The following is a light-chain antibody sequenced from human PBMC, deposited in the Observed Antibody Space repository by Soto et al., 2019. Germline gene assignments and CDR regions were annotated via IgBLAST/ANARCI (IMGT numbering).Light chain of an antibody. Sequence: QCVLTQPPSVSAAPGQKVTISCSGSSYNIGGNSVSWYQQLPGTAAKLLIFDDNKRPSGIPDRFSGSKSGTSATLGITGFQTGDEADYYCGSWDSSLSAYVFGTGTKVTVL. CDR1: SYNIGGNS. CDR3: GSWDSSLSAYV. J-gene: IGLJ1*01. V-gene: IGLV1-51*01. CDR2: DDN.